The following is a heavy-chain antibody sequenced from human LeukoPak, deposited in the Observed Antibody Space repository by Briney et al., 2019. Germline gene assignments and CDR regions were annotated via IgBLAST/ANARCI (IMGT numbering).Heavy chain of an antibody. J-gene: IGHJ4*02. D-gene: IGHD3-22*01. V-gene: IGHV1-69*05. CDR1: GGTFSSYA. CDR2: IIPIFGTA. Sequence: ASVKVSCKASGGTFSSYAISWVRQAPGQGLEWMGGIIPIFGTANYAQKFQGRVTITTDESTSTAYMELSSLRSEGTAVYYCARETTTMTGDFDYWGQGTLVTVSS. CDR3: ARETTTMTGDFDY.